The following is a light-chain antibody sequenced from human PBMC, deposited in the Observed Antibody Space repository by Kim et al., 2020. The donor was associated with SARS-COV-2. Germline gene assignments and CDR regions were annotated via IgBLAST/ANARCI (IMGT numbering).Light chain of an antibody. J-gene: IGLJ3*02. V-gene: IGLV1-51*01. CDR3: GTWDSDLTAGV. CDR2: DDT. Sequence: QSVLTQPPSVSAAPGQKVTISCSGTRSNIGDNSVSWYRQFPGTPPKLLIYDDTERPSGIPDRFSSSKSGASASLGITGLQTGDEAYYYCGTWDSDLTAGVFGGGTKLTVL. CDR1: RSNIGDNS.